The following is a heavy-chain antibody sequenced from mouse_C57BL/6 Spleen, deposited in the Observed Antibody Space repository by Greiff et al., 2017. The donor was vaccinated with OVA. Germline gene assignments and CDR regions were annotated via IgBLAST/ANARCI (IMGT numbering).Heavy chain of an antibody. CDR2: IDPSDSYT. CDR3: ARRGMNWDWYFDV. J-gene: IGHJ1*03. D-gene: IGHD4-1*01. CDR1: GYTFTSYW. Sequence: VQLQQPGAELVMPGASVKLSCKASGYTFTSYWMHWVKQRPGQGLEWIGEIDPSDSYTNYTQKFKGKSTLTVDKSSSTAYMQLSSLTSEDSAVYYCARRGMNWDWYFDVWGTGTTVTVAS. V-gene: IGHV1-69*01.